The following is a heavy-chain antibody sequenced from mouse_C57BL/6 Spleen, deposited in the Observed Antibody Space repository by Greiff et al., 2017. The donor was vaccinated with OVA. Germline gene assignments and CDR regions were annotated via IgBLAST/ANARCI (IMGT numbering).Heavy chain of an antibody. CDR2: IDPSDSYT. D-gene: IGHD4-1*01. CDR1: GYTFTSYW. Sequence: QVQLQQSGAELVMPGASVKLSCKASGYTFTSYWMHWVKQRPGQGLEWIGEIDPSDSYTNYNQKFKGKSTLTVDKSSSTAYMQLSSLTSEDSAVYYCARPLGRGYFDVWGTGTTVTVSS. CDR3: ARPLGRGYFDV. J-gene: IGHJ1*03. V-gene: IGHV1-69*01.